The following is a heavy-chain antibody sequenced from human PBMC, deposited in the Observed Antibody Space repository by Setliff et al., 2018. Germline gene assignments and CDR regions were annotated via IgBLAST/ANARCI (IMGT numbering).Heavy chain of an antibody. D-gene: IGHD1-26*01. CDR3: ARDRLLVGARYAMDV. Sequence: LSLTCTVSGGSISSGGYYWSWIRQHPGKGLEWIGYIYYSGSTYYNPSLKSRVTISVDTSKNQFSLKLSSVTAADTAVYYCARDRLLVGARYAMDVWGKGTTVTVS. CDR2: IYYSGST. V-gene: IGHV4-31*03. CDR1: GGSISSGGYY. J-gene: IGHJ6*03.